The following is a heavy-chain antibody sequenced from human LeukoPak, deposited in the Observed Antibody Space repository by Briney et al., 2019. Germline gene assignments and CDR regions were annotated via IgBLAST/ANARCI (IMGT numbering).Heavy chain of an antibody. D-gene: IGHD3-16*01. J-gene: IGHJ3*02. CDR1: GYTFTGYY. CDR2: INPNSGGT. Sequence: ASVNVSCKASGYTFTGYYMHWVRQAPGQGLEWMGWINPNSGGTKYAQKFQGRVTMTRDTSISTAYMELSRLTSDDTAVYYCTRDGASCAFDIWRQGTMVTVSS. V-gene: IGHV1-2*02. CDR3: TRDGASCAFDI.